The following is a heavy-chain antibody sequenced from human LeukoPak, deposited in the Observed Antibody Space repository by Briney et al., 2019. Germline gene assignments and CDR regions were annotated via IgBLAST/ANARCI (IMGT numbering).Heavy chain of an antibody. V-gene: IGHV4-59*08. CDR3: ARLPYGGNSAFDY. D-gene: IGHD2-21*01. CDR2: IYYSGYT. CDR1: GGSISGYY. J-gene: IGHJ4*02. Sequence: PSETLSLTCTVSGGSISGYYWSWIRQPPNMGLEWIGYIYYSGYTKYNPSLESRVTISADTSKDQFSLRLQSVTAADTAIYFCARLPYGGNSAFDYWGQGTLVTVSS.